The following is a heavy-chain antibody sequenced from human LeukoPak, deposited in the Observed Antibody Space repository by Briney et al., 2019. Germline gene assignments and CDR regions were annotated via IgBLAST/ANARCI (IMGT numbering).Heavy chain of an antibody. CDR3: ARHRRDYYDSSGYMFDS. V-gene: IGHV4-39*01. CDR1: GGSISSSSYY. CDR2: IYYSGST. J-gene: IGHJ4*02. Sequence: SETLSLTCTVSGGSISSSSYYWGWIRQPPGKGLEWIGSIYYSGSTYYNPSLKSRVTISVDTSKNQFSLKLSSVTAADTAVYYCARHRRDYYDSSGYMFDSWGQGTLVTVSS. D-gene: IGHD3-22*01.